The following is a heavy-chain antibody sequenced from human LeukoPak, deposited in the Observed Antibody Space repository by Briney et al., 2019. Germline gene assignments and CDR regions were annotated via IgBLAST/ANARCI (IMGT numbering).Heavy chain of an antibody. D-gene: IGHD2-2*02. V-gene: IGHV1-8*01. CDR1: GFTFTSYD. CDR3: VRDAEGAAISVNYWFDP. J-gene: IGHJ5*02. Sequence: ASVKVSCKASGFTFTSYDVNWVRQASGQGLEWMGWMNLNNGNTGYAQKFQGRVTMTRDTSISTAYMELRGLRSEDTAVYYCVRDAEGAAISVNYWFDPWGQGTLVTVSS. CDR2: MNLNNGNT.